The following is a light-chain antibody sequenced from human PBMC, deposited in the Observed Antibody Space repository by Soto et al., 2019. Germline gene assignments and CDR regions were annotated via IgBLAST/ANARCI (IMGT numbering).Light chain of an antibody. CDR2: SDN. CDR1: SSNIGTNP. J-gene: IGLJ2*01. Sequence: QSVLTQPPSASGTPGQRVAISCSGGSSNIGTNPVNWYLHLPGTAPKLLIYSDNQRPSGVPDRFSGSKSGTSASLTISGPQSEDEADYFCSAWDDSIYGPVFGGGTQLTVL. CDR3: SAWDDSIYGPV. V-gene: IGLV1-44*01.